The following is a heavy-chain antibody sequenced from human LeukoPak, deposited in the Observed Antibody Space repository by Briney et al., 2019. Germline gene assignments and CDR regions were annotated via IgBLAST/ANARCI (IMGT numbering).Heavy chain of an antibody. CDR3: ARGIGFGEFSFDY. Sequence: PSETLSLTCTVSGGSISSYYWSWTRQPPGKGLEWIGYIYYSGSTNYNPSLKSRVTISVDTSKNQFSLKLSSVTAADTAVYYCARGIGFGEFSFDYWGQGTLVTVSS. V-gene: IGHV4-59*01. CDR1: GGSISSYY. CDR2: IYYSGST. J-gene: IGHJ4*02. D-gene: IGHD3-10*01.